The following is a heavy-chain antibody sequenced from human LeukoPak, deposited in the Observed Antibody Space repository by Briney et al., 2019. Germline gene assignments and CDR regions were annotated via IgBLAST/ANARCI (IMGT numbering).Heavy chain of an antibody. Sequence: GGSLRLSCAASGFTFSSYSMNWVRQAPGKGLEWVSYISSSSSTIYYADSVKGRFTISRDNAKNSLYLQMNSLRAEDTAVYYCAKDRYYYGSGSYYLIDYWGQGTLVTVSS. CDR1: GFTFSSYS. J-gene: IGHJ4*02. V-gene: IGHV3-48*01. CDR3: AKDRYYYGSGSYYLIDY. CDR2: ISSSSSTI. D-gene: IGHD3-10*01.